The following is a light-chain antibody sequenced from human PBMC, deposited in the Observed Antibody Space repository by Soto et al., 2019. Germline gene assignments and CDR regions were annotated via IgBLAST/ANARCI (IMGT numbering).Light chain of an antibody. Sequence: EIVLTQSPGTLSLSPGEWATLSCRASQSVSSSDLAWYQQKPGQAPRLLIYGASSRATGIPDRFSVSAAGTDFTLTISRLESEDFAVYYCQQYGNSPPYTVGQVTKLEIK. V-gene: IGKV3-20*01. J-gene: IGKJ2*01. CDR3: QQYGNSPPYT. CDR2: GAS. CDR1: QSVSSSD.